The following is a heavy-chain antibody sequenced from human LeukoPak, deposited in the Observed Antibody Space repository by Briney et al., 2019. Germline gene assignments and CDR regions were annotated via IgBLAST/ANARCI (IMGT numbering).Heavy chain of an antibody. CDR3: ARDAVDSANAV. J-gene: IGHJ6*02. D-gene: IGHD5-18*01. V-gene: IGHV3-74*01. CDR2: INSDGSIT. CDR1: GFTFTTYW. Sequence: GGSLRLSCAASGFTFTTYWMHWVRHAPGKGLVWVSHINSDGSITSYADSVKGRFTISRDNAKNTLYLQMNSLRAEDTAVYYCARDAVDSANAVWGQGTTVTVSS.